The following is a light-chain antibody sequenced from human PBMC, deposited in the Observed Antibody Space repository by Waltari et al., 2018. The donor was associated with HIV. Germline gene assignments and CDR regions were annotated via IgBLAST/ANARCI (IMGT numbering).Light chain of an antibody. CDR2: RDN. J-gene: IGLJ1*01. CDR3: AAWDDSLDGFYV. Sequence: QPLLTPPPSASATPGQRVTIPCSGSSSNIRTNYVFWLQQLPETAPQLLSFRDNERPSGVPDRFAGSRSGTSASLVISGLRSEDEAEYYCAAWDDSLDGFYVFGSGTRVTVL. CDR1: SSNIRTNY. V-gene: IGLV1-47*01.